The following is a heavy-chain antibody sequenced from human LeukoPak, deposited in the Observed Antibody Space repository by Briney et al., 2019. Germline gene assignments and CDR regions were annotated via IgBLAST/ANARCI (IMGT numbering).Heavy chain of an antibody. CDR1: GYTFSIYG. CDR2: ISAYNGNT. D-gene: IGHD3-16*02. V-gene: IGHV1-18*01. CDR3: ARADTVRLGELSHFDY. Sequence: ASVKVSCKASGYTFSIYGFSWVRQAPGQGLEWMGWISAYNGNTNYAQKLQGRVTMTTDTSTSTAYMELRTLGSDDTAVYYCARADTVRLGELSHFDYWGQGTLVTVSS. J-gene: IGHJ4*02.